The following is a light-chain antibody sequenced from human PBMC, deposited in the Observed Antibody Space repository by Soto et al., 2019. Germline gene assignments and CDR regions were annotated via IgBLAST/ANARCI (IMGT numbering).Light chain of an antibody. CDR1: QSVSSSY. CDR3: QQYGSSRSWT. CDR2: GAS. J-gene: IGKJ1*01. V-gene: IGKV3-20*01. Sequence: DIVMTQSPATLSVSPGERATLYYRAIQSVSSSYLAWYQQKPGQAPRLLIYGASSRATGIPDRFSGSGSGTDFTLTISRLEPEDFAVYYCQQYGSSRSWTFGQGTKVDI.